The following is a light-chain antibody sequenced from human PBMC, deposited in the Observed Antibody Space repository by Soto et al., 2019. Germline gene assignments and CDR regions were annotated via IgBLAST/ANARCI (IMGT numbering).Light chain of an antibody. Sequence: QSALTQPRSVSGSPGQSVTISCTGTSSDVGGYNYVSWYQQHPGKAPKLMIYDVSKRPSGVPDRCSGSKSGNTASLPISGRQAEDEADYYCCSDAGSYTFGVVFGGGTKVTVL. V-gene: IGLV2-11*01. CDR1: SSDVGGYNY. CDR3: CSDAGSYTFGVV. CDR2: DVS. J-gene: IGLJ2*01.